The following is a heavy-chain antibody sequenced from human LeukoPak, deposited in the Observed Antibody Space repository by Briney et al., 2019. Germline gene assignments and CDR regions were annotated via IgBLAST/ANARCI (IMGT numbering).Heavy chain of an antibody. D-gene: IGHD3-3*01. CDR2: ISGSGGST. V-gene: IGHV3-23*01. CDR1: GFTFSSYA. J-gene: IGHJ5*02. CDR3: AKVEDFWSGYYTYNWFDP. Sequence: GGSLRLSCAASGFTFSSYAMSWVRQAPGKGLEWVSAISGSGGSTYYADSVKGRFTISRDNSKNTLYLQMNSLRAEDTAVYYCAKVEDFWSGYYTYNWFDPWGQGTLVTVSS.